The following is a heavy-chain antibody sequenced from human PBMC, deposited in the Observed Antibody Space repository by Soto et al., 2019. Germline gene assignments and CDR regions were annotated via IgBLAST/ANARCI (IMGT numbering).Heavy chain of an antibody. D-gene: IGHD3-10*01. CDR2: MNPDGSAI. J-gene: IGHJ6*02. V-gene: IGHV3-74*01. CDR3: GSGSPYYYGMYV. CDR1: GFTFSTSW. Sequence: GGSLRLTCVVSGFTFSTSWMHWVRQGPGKGLVWVSRMNPDGSAINYAASVKGRFTTTRDSAKNILYLQMNSLRAEDTALYYYGSGSPYYYGMYVWGQGTTVTVSS.